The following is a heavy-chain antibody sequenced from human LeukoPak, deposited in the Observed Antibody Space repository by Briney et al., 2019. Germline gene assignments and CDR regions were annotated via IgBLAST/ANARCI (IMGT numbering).Heavy chain of an antibody. CDR1: GYTFTSYG. J-gene: IGHJ3*02. CDR3: ATVNYYDLGRGNI. Sequence: GASVKVSCKASGYTFTSYGISWVRQAPGQGLEWMGWISAYNGNTIYAQKFQGRVTMTEDTSTDTAHMELSSLRSEDTAVYYCATVNYYDLGRGNIWGQGTMVTVSS. V-gene: IGHV1-18*01. CDR2: ISAYNGNT. D-gene: IGHD3-22*01.